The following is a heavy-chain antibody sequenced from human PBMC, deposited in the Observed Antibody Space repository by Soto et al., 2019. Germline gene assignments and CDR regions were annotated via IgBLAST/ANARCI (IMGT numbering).Heavy chain of an antibody. CDR2: IRSGANNYLT. CDR3: ASGGGMGVNAF. J-gene: IGHJ4*02. Sequence: GGSLRLSCAASGFSFSDSAMHWVRQAPGRGLEWIARIRSGANNYLTAYPASVTGRFTISRDDSKNTTYLQMDGLTSDDTAMYFCASGGGMGVNAFWGQGIMVTVSS. V-gene: IGHV3-73*01. CDR1: GFSFSDSA. D-gene: IGHD3-16*01.